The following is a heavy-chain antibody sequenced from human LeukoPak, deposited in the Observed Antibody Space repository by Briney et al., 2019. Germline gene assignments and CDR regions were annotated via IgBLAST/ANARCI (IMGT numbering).Heavy chain of an antibody. D-gene: IGHD3-16*01. CDR1: GGSISSYY. CDR2: IYYSGST. Sequence: SETLSLTCTVSGGSISSYYWSWIRQPPGKGLEWIGYIYYSGSTNYNPSLKSRVTISVDTSKNQFSLKLSSVTAADTAVYHCARGGGENYYGMDVWGQGTTVTVSS. J-gene: IGHJ6*02. CDR3: ARGGGENYYGMDV. V-gene: IGHV4-59*01.